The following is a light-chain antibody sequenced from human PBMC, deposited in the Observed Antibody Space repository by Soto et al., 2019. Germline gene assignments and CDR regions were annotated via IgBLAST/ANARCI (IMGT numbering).Light chain of an antibody. CDR3: QQYGSSPTT. V-gene: IGKV3-20*01. Sequence: EIVFTQSPCTLSLSPLERSTLSCRASQSVSSSYLAWYQQKPGQAPRLLIYGASSRATGIPDRFSGSGSGTDFTLTISRLEPEDFAVYYCQQYGSSPTTFAQGTRLEIK. CDR1: QSVSSSY. CDR2: GAS. J-gene: IGKJ5*01.